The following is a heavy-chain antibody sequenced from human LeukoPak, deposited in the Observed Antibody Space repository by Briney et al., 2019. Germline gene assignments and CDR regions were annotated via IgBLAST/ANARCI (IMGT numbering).Heavy chain of an antibody. CDR2: IRSKAYGGTT. CDR1: GFTFGDYA. J-gene: IGHJ4*02. Sequence: GGSLGLSCTASGFTFGDYAMSWVRQAPGKGLEWVGFIRSKAYGGTTEYAASVKGRFTISRDDSKSIAYLQMNSLKTEDTAVYYCTRDAFYYDSSGYYRFDYWGQGTLVTVSS. V-gene: IGHV3-49*04. CDR3: TRDAFYYDSSGYYRFDY. D-gene: IGHD3-22*01.